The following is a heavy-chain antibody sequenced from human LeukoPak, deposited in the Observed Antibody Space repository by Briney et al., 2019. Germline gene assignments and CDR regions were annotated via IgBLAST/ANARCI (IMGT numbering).Heavy chain of an antibody. CDR3: ARFYGDETYFDY. CDR1: GFTFSSYS. V-gene: IGHV3-48*04. CDR2: ISSSGSTI. Sequence: GGSLRLSCAASGFTFSSYSMNWVRQAPGKGLEWVSYISSSGSTIYYAASVKGRFTISRDNAKDSLYLQMNSLRAEDTAVYYCARFYGDETYFDYWGQGTLVTVSS. D-gene: IGHD4-17*01. J-gene: IGHJ4*02.